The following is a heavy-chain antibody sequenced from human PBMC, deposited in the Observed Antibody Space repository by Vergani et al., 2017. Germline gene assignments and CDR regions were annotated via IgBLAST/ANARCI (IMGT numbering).Heavy chain of an antibody. D-gene: IGHD3-22*01. CDR1: GGSFSGYY. CDR2: INHSGST. V-gene: IGHV4-34*01. CDR3: ARGGVVVLPRYFDY. Sequence: QVQLQQWGAGLLQPSETLSLTCAVYGGSFSGYYWSWIRQPPGKGLEWIGEINHSGSTNYNPSLKSRVTISVDTSKNQFSLKLSSVTAADTAVYYCARGGVVVLPRYFDYWGQGTLVTVSS. J-gene: IGHJ4*02.